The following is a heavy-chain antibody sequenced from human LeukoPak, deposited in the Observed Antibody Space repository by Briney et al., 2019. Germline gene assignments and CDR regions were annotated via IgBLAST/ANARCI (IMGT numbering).Heavy chain of an antibody. CDR2: IIPIFGTA. Sequence: SVKVSCKASGGTFSNYAISWVRQAPGQGLEWMGGIIPIFGTANYAQKFRGRVTITADKSTRTAYMELSSLRSEDTAVYYCATDLGDYGDYLRCWGQGAQVTVSS. J-gene: IGHJ4*02. CDR1: GGTFSNYA. D-gene: IGHD4-17*01. CDR3: ATDLGDYGDYLRC. V-gene: IGHV1-69*06.